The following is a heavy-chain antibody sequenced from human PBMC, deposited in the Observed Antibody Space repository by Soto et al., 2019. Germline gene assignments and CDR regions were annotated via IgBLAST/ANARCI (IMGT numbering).Heavy chain of an antibody. Sequence: ASVKVSCKASGYTFTNYAMHWVRQAPGQRLEWMGWINAGNGNTKYSQKFQGRVTITRDTSASTAYMELSSLRSEDTAVYYCARDMGAAHWFGAPYYFNYLVQGTLVTDS. V-gene: IGHV1-3*01. J-gene: IGHJ4*02. CDR3: ARDMGAAHWFGAPYYFNY. CDR1: GYTFTNYA. D-gene: IGHD1-26*01. CDR2: INAGNGNT.